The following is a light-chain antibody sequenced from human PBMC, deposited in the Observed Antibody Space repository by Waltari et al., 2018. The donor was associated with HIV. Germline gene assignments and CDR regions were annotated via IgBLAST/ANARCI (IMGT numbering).Light chain of an antibody. CDR1: NLGDKY. CDR2: QDS. V-gene: IGLV3-1*01. CDR3: QAWDSSLWV. Sequence: SYELTQPPSVSVSPGQTASITCSGDNLGDKYACWYQQKPGHSPVLVIYQDSKRPSGISERVSGSNAGNTATLTISGTQAMDEADYYCQAWDSSLWVFGGGTKLTVL. J-gene: IGLJ3*02.